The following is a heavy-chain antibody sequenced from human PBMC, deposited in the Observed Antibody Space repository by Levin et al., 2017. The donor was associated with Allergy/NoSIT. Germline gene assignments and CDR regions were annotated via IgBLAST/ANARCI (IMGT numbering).Heavy chain of an antibody. Sequence: KFGESLKISCKGSGYSFANYWIAWVRQMPGKGPEWLGIIYPRDSETEYSPSFQGQVTISVDKSIGTAYLQWRSLKASDTAMYYCARRAGGYHDTSGYYGHFDYWGQGSLVTVSS. CDR3: ARRAGGYHDTSGYYGHFDY. V-gene: IGHV5-51*01. CDR1: GYSFANYW. J-gene: IGHJ4*02. D-gene: IGHD3-22*01. CDR2: IYPRDSET.